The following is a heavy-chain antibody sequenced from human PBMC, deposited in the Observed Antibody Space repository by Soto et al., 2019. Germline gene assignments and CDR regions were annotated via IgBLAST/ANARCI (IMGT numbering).Heavy chain of an antibody. CDR2: ISGSGGST. V-gene: IGHV3-23*01. CDR1: GFTFSSYA. Sequence: EVQLLESGGGLVQPGGSLRLSCAASGFTFSSYAMSWVRQAPGKGLEWVSAISGSGGSTYYADSVKGRFTISRDNSKNPLYLQMNSLRAEDTAVYYCAKGTEYLGVLNYFDYWGQGTLVTVSS. D-gene: IGHD2-2*01. CDR3: AKGTEYLGVLNYFDY. J-gene: IGHJ4*02.